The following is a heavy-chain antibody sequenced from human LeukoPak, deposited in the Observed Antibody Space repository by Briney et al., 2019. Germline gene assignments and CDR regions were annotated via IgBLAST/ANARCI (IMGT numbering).Heavy chain of an antibody. V-gene: IGHV1-69*01. CDR3: ARARVVTQYFDY. Sequence: SVKVSCKASGGTFSSYAISWVRQAPGQGLEWMGGIIPIFGTANYAQKFQGRVTITADESTSTDYMELSSLRSEDTAVYYCARARVVTQYFDYWGQGTLVTVSS. J-gene: IGHJ4*02. CDR2: IIPIFGTA. D-gene: IGHD2-21*02. CDR1: GGTFSSYA.